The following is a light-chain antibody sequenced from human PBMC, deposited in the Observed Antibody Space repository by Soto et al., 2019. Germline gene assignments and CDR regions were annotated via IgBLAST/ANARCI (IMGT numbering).Light chain of an antibody. CDR3: QQNYTTPLT. CDR2: WAS. Sequence: DMVMTQSPDSLAVSLGERATINCKSSQSVLYSSNNKNYLSWYKQKPGQPPKLLIYWASTRAFGVPDRFSGSGSGTDFTLTIRSLQAEDGAVYYCQQNYTTPLTFGGGTKVEIK. J-gene: IGKJ4*01. CDR1: QSVLYSSNNKNY. V-gene: IGKV4-1*01.